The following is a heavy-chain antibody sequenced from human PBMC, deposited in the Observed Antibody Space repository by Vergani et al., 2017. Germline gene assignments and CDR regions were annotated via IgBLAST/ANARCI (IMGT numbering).Heavy chain of an antibody. CDR3: ARGPVTFGGVIAAYYFDY. V-gene: IGHV4-34*01. CDR1: GGSFSGYY. Sequence: QVQLQQWGAGLLKPSETLSLTCAVYGGSFSGYYWSWIRQHPGKGLEWIGEINHSGSTNYNPSLKSRVTISVDTSKNQFSLKLSSVTAADTAVYYCARGPVTFGGVIAAYYFDYWGQGTLVTVSS. J-gene: IGHJ4*02. D-gene: IGHD3-16*02. CDR2: INHSGST.